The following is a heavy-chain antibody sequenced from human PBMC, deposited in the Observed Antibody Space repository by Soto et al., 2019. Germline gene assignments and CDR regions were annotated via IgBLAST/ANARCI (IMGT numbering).Heavy chain of an antibody. CDR2: IWYDGSNK. D-gene: IGHD3-10*01. V-gene: IGHV3-33*01. Sequence: QVQLVESGGGVVQPGRSLRLSCAASGFTFSSYGMHWVRQAPGKGLEWVAVIWYDGSNKYYADSVKGRFTISRDNSKNTLYLQMNSLRAEDTAVYYCAREMVRGVTGYWGQGTLVTVSS. CDR3: AREMVRGVTGY. CDR1: GFTFSSYG. J-gene: IGHJ4*02.